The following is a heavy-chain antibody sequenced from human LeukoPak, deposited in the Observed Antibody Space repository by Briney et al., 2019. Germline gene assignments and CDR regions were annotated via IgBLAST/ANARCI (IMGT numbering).Heavy chain of an antibody. V-gene: IGHV4-34*01. J-gene: IGHJ4*02. CDR3: ARCCFVGYCSSTSCPT. Sequence: SETLSLTCAVYGGSFSGYYWSWIRQPPGKGLEWIGEINHSGSTNYNPSLKSRVTISVDTSKNQFSLKLSSVTAADTAVYYCARCCFVGYCSSTSCPTWGQGTLVTVSS. CDR2: INHSGST. D-gene: IGHD2-2*01. CDR1: GGSFSGYY.